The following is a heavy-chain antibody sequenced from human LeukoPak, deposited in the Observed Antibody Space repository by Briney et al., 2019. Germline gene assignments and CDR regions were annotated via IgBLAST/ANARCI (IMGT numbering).Heavy chain of an antibody. CDR3: AKAGKKFVAAVAGFDY. CDR1: GFTFSSYA. J-gene: IGHJ4*02. D-gene: IGHD6-19*01. V-gene: IGHV3-23*01. CDR2: ISGSGGST. Sequence: GGSLRLSCAASGFTFSSYAMSWVRQAPGKGLEWVSAISGSGGSTYYADSVKGRFTISRDNSKNTLYLQMNSLRAEDTAVYYCAKAGKKFVAAVAGFDYWGQGTLVTVSS.